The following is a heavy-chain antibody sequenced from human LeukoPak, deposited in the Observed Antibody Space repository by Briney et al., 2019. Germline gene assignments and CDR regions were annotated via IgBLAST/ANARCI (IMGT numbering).Heavy chain of an antibody. J-gene: IGHJ5*02. V-gene: IGHV3-21*01. CDR2: ISSSSYI. D-gene: IGHD2-15*01. CDR1: GFTFSSYG. CDR3: ARDYSYSTGGYWFDP. Sequence: PGGSLRLSCAASGFTFSSYGMPWVRQAPGKGLEWVSSISSSSYIYYADSVKGRFTISRDNAKNSLYLQMNSLRAEDTAVYSCARDYSYSTGGYWFDPWGQGTLVTVSS.